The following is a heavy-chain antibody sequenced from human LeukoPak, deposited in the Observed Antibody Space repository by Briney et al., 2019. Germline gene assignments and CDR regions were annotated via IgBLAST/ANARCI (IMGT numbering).Heavy chain of an antibody. D-gene: IGHD1-26*01. CDR3: ARDLSLLVGASFDY. Sequence: ASVKVSCKASGYSFTSYDINWVRQAPGQGFEWVGWMNPNSGNTGHAQEFQGRVTMTRDTSTSTVYMELSSLRSEDTAVYYCARDLSLLVGASFDYWGQGTLVTVSS. CDR1: GYSFTSYD. CDR2: MNPNSGNT. V-gene: IGHV1-8*01. J-gene: IGHJ4*02.